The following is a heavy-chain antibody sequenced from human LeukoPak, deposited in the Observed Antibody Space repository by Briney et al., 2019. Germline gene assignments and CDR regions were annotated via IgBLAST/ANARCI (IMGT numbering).Heavy chain of an antibody. CDR3: AREDDAFDI. J-gene: IGHJ3*02. CDR1: GFTFSSYR. CDR2: ISSSSSYI. V-gene: IGHV3-21*01. Sequence: GGSLRLSCAAAGFTFSSYRMNWVRQATGKGLEWVSSISSSSSYIYYANSVKGRFTISRDNAKNSLYLQMNSLRAEDTAVYYCAREDDAFDIWGQGTMVTVSS.